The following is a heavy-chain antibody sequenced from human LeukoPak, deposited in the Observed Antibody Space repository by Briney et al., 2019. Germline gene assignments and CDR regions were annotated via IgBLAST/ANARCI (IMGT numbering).Heavy chain of an antibody. Sequence: PGGSLRLSCAASGFTFNNYGMHWVRQAPGKGLEWVAFIRYNGNNQYYADSVKGRFTISRDNSKNTLYLQMNSLKGDDTAAYYCAKGSAFYYIDVWGKGTTVIISS. CDR2: IRYNGNNQ. D-gene: IGHD3-10*01. J-gene: IGHJ6*03. V-gene: IGHV3-30*02. CDR3: AKGSAFYYIDV. CDR1: GFTFNNYG.